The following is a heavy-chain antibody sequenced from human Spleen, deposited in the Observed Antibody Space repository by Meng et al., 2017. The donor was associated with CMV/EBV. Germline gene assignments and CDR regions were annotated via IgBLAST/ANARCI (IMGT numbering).Heavy chain of an antibody. V-gene: IGHV3-74*01. CDR2: VNTDGTRT. Sequence: GGSLRLSCVASGFSFSRYWLHWVRQAPGQGLEWVSRVNTDGTRTSYADSVRGRFTISRDNAKNILYLQMNSLRAEDSAVYYCTTIRNADCGGGCYAIHYWGQGTLVTVSS. CDR3: TTIRNADCGGGCYAIHY. J-gene: IGHJ4*02. D-gene: IGHD2-21*02. CDR1: GFSFSRYW.